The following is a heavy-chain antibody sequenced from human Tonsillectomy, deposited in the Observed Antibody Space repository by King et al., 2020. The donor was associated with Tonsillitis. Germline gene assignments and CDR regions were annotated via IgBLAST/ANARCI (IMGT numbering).Heavy chain of an antibody. CDR1: GFSFSTYD. D-gene: IGHD6-13*01. V-gene: IGHV3-23*03. Sequence: VQSGGSLRLSCAASGFSFSTYDMSWVRQAPGKGLEWVSLIYSGGGSTFYADSVKGRVTISRDNSRNTLYLQMTSLRAEDTAVNYCARDKGRDIPPAGLDYWGQGNLVTVSS. CDR3: ARDKGRDIPPAGLDY. J-gene: IGHJ4*02. CDR2: IYSGGGST.